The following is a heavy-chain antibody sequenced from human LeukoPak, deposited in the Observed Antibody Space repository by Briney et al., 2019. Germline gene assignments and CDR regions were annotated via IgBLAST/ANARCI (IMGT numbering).Heavy chain of an antibody. V-gene: IGHV1-69*04. Sequence: VKVSCKASGGTFSSYAISWVRQAPGQGLEWMGRIIPILPKPNYAQKFQGRVTITADKSTSTAYMEVSSLRSEDTAVYYCARGDEMVNDAFDIWGQGTMVTVSS. CDR2: IIPILPKP. D-gene: IGHD2-8*01. J-gene: IGHJ3*02. CDR3: ARGDEMVNDAFDI. CDR1: GGTFSSYA.